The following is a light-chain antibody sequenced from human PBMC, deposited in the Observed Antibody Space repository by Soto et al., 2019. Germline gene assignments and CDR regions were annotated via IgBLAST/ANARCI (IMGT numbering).Light chain of an antibody. CDR2: DAS. CDR1: QSIRSY. CDR3: LQDYNYPWS. J-gene: IGKJ1*01. V-gene: IGKV1-39*01. Sequence: DIRLTQSPSSLYASVGDKVTITCGASQSIRSYLNWVQQKPGKAPKLLIYDASSLQTGVPSRFSGSGSGTDFSLTISSLQPEDFATYYCLQDYNYPWSFGQGTKVDIK.